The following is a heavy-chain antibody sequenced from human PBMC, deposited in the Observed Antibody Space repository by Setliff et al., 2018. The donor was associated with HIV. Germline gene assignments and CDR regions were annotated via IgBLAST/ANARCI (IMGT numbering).Heavy chain of an antibody. CDR2: IRGSGSGDTT. D-gene: IGHD6-13*01. Sequence: GESLKISCAASGFIFSSYAMTWVRQAPGKGLEWVSTIRGSGSGDTTHYADFVKGRFPISRDNSKNTVYLQMNSLRAEDMAIYYCAREDSSWYGSLDYWGQGTPVTVSS. CDR1: GFIFSSYA. V-gene: IGHV3-23*01. CDR3: AREDSSWYGSLDY. J-gene: IGHJ4*02.